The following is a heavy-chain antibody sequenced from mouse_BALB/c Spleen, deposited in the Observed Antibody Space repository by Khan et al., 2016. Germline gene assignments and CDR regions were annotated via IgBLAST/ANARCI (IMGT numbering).Heavy chain of an antibody. D-gene: IGHD2-1*01. J-gene: IGHJ1*01. CDR3: ARWSLRSFEV. CDR1: GYTFTDYV. Sequence: QMQLEESGPELVKPGASVKMSCKASGYTFTDYVISWVKRRTGQGLEWIGEIYPGSAGTYYNEKFKGKATLTADKSSNTAYMQLSSLTSEDSAVYFCARWSLRSFEVWGAGTTVTVAS. CDR2: IYPGSAGT. V-gene: IGHV1-77*01.